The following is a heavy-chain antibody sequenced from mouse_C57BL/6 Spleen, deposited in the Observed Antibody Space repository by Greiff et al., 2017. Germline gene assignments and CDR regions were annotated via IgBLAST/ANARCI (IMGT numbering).Heavy chain of an antibody. D-gene: IGHD1-1*01. CDR3: ERGGYYGSSRWSLDV. Sequence: QVQLQQSGAELVKPGASVKISCKASGYAFSSYWMNWVKQRPGKGLEWIGQIYPGDGDTNYNGKFKGKATLTADKSSSTAYMQLSSLTSEDSAVYFGERGGYYGSSRWSLDVWGTGTTFTFSS. CDR1: GYAFSSYW. CDR2: IYPGDGDT. V-gene: IGHV1-80*01. J-gene: IGHJ1*03.